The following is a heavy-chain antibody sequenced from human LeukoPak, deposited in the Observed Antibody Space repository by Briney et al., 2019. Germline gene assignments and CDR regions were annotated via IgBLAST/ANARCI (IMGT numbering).Heavy chain of an antibody. V-gene: IGHV3-33*01. CDR3: ARDPHGDYVLDY. J-gene: IGHJ4*02. Sequence: PGGSLRLSCGASGFTFSSYGMHWVRQAPGKGLEWVAVIWYDGSNKYYADSVKGRFTISRDNSKNTLYLQMNSLRAEDTAVYYCARDPHGDYVLDYWGQGTLVTVSS. CDR1: GFTFSSYG. D-gene: IGHD4-17*01. CDR2: IWYDGSNK.